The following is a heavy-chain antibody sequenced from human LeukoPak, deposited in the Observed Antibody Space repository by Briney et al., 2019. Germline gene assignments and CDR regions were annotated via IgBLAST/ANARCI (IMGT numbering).Heavy chain of an antibody. D-gene: IGHD2-2*01. Sequence: GGSLRLSCAASGFTFSKYWMLWVRQAPGKGLESVSRINTDGTVTTYADSVKGRFTVSRDNADNTMFLQMNSVRDEDTAVYYCAKYIVVDATRTFDYWGQGTLVTVSS. J-gene: IGHJ4*02. CDR3: AKYIVVDATRTFDY. V-gene: IGHV3-74*01. CDR2: INTDGTVT. CDR1: GFTFSKYW.